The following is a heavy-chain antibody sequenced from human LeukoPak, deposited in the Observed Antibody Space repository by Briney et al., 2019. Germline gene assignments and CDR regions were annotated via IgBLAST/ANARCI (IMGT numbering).Heavy chain of an antibody. V-gene: IGHV1-2*02. J-gene: IGHJ4*02. Sequence: ASVKVSCKASGYTFTDYYIHWVRQAPGQGLEWLGWSNPKSGDTNYAQNSQGRVTMTRDTSINTAYMELSSLRSDDTAVYYCARIKWAVVNDWGQGTLVTVSS. CDR3: ARIKWAVVND. CDR2: SNPKSGDT. D-gene: IGHD5-12*01. CDR1: GYTFTDYY.